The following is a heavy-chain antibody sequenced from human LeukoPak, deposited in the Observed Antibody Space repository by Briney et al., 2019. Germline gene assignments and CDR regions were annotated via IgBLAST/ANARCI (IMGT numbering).Heavy chain of an antibody. CDR3: ARGSTQAYCGGDCSFDY. CDR1: GYTFTSYG. J-gene: IGHJ4*02. D-gene: IGHD2-21*02. V-gene: IGHV1-8*02. CDR2: MNPNSGNT. Sequence: ASVKVSCKASGYTFTSYGISWVRQAPGQGLEWMGWMNPNSGNTGYAQKFQGRVTMTRNTSISTAYMELSSLRSEDTAVYYCARGSTQAYCGGDCSFDYWGQGTLVTVSS.